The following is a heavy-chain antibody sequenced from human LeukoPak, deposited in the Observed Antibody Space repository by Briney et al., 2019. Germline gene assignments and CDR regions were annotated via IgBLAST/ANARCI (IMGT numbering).Heavy chain of an antibody. D-gene: IGHD6-13*01. CDR1: GFTFSSYS. V-gene: IGHV3-21*01. J-gene: IGHJ6*02. Sequence: PGGSLRLSCAASGFTFSSYSMNWVRQAPGMGLEWVSSISSSSSYIYYADSVKGRFTISRHNAKHSLYLQMNSLRAEDTAVYSCAKDPSQAWHSSSWYSAIDYYYYGMDVWGQGTTVTVSS. CDR2: ISSSSSYI. CDR3: AKDPSQAWHSSSWYSAIDYYYYGMDV.